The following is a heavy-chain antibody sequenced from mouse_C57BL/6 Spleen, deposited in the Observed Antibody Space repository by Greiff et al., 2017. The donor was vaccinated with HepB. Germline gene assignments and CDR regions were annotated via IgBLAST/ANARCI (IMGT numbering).Heavy chain of an antibody. CDR2: ISDGGSYT. Sequence: EVKLMESGGGLVKPGGSLKLSCAASGFTFSSYAMSWVRQTPEKRLEWVATISDGGSYTYYPDNVKGRFTISRDNAKNNLYLQMSHLKSEDTAMYYGAGGYSNSWFAYWGQGTLVTVSA. V-gene: IGHV5-4*03. D-gene: IGHD2-5*01. J-gene: IGHJ3*01. CDR3: AGGYSNSWFAY. CDR1: GFTFSSYA.